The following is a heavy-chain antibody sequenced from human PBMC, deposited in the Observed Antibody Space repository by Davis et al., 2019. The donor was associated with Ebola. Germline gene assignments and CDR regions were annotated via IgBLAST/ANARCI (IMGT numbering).Heavy chain of an antibody. V-gene: IGHV3-30-3*01. Sequence: GGSLRLSCAASGFTFSSYAMHWVRQAPGKGLEWVAVISYDGSNKYYADSVKGRFTISRDNSKNTLYLQMNSLRAEDTAVYYCARDGAAMASWYYYYGMDVWGQGTTVTVSS. D-gene: IGHD5-18*01. J-gene: IGHJ6*02. CDR1: GFTFSSYA. CDR3: ARDGAAMASWYYYYGMDV. CDR2: ISYDGSNK.